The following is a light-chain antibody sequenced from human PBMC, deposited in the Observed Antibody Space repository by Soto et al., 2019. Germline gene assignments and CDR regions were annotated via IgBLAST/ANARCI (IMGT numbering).Light chain of an antibody. Sequence: EIVLKQSPATLSVSPGERDSLSCRASQSVGSNLAWYQQKPGQPPRLLIYDASTRATDIAARFTGSGSGTEFTLTISSLQSEDFAVYYCQQYNNWPPTWAFGQGTKV. V-gene: IGKV3-15*01. CDR3: QQYNNWPPTWA. J-gene: IGKJ1*01. CDR1: QSVGSN. CDR2: DAS.